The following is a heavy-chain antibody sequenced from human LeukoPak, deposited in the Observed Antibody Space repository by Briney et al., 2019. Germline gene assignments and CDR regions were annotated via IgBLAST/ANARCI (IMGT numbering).Heavy chain of an antibody. J-gene: IGHJ3*02. Sequence: GGSLRLSCAASGFTFSSYAMSWVRQAPGKGLEWVANIKQDGSEKYYVDSVKGRFTISRDNAKNSLYLQMNSLRAEDTAVYYCARVRTTVTTFDAFDIWGQGTMVTVSS. V-gene: IGHV3-7*01. D-gene: IGHD4-17*01. CDR2: IKQDGSEK. CDR3: ARVRTTVTTFDAFDI. CDR1: GFTFSSYA.